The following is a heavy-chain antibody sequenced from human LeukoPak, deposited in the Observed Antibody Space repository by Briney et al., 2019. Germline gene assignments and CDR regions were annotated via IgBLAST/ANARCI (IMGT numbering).Heavy chain of an antibody. CDR3: ASLVWIRLPNYFDH. CDR2: INWNGGST. D-gene: IGHD5-18*01. J-gene: IGHJ4*02. V-gene: IGHV3-20*04. Sequence: GGSLRLSCAASGFTFDDYGMSWVRQAPGKGLEWVSGINWNGGSTGYADSVKGRFTISRDNAKNSLYLQMNSLRAEDTALYYCASLVWIRLPNYFDHWGQGTLVTVSS. CDR1: GFTFDDYG.